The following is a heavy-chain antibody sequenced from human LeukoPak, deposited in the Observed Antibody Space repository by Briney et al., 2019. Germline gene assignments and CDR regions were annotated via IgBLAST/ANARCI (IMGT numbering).Heavy chain of an antibody. CDR1: GFTFSSYG. CDR3: ARRPDSGSYLDWYFDL. V-gene: IGHV3-30*02. J-gene: IGHJ2*01. D-gene: IGHD1-26*01. Sequence: QPGGSLRLSCAASGFTFSSYGMHWVRQAPGKGLEWVAFIRYDGSNKYYADSVKGRFTISRDNSKNTLYLQMNSLRAEDTAVYYCARRPDSGSYLDWYFDLWGRGTLVTVSS. CDR2: IRYDGSNK.